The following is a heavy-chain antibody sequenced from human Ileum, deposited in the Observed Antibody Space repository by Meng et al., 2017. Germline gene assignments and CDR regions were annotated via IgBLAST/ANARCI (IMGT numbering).Heavy chain of an antibody. J-gene: IGHJ4*02. Sequence: QVQRQESGPGRVKPSQTRARTGTVSGGSISSGDYYWSWIRQPPGKGLEWIGYIYYSGSTYYNPSLKSRLTISVDTSKNQFSLKLSSVTAADTAVYYCARDRDSSGYYPYWGQGTLVTVSS. CDR2: IYYSGST. CDR1: GGSISSGDYY. V-gene: IGHV4-30-4*01. CDR3: ARDRDSSGYYPY. D-gene: IGHD3-22*01.